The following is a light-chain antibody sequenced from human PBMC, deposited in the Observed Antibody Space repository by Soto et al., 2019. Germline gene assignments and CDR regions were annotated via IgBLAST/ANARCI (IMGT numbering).Light chain of an antibody. CDR2: VNSDGSH. Sequence: QPVLTQSPSASASLGASVKLTCTLSSGHSNYAIAWHQQQPEKGPRYLMKVNSDGSHTKGDGIPDRFSGSSSGAERYLAISSLQSEDEADYYCQTWDTDVQVFGGGTKLTVL. CDR1: SGHSNYA. CDR3: QTWDTDVQV. J-gene: IGLJ2*01. V-gene: IGLV4-69*01.